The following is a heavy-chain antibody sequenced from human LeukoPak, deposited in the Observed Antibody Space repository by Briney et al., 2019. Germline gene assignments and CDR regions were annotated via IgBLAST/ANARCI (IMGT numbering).Heavy chain of an antibody. CDR2: ISGSGGST. V-gene: IGHV3-23*01. Sequence: GAPLRLSCAASGFTFSSYAMSWVRQAPGKGLEWVSAISGSGGSTYYADSVKGRFPISRDNSKNTLYLQMNSLRAEDTAVYYCAKGGATNYYYYGMDVWGQGTTVTVSS. CDR1: GFTFSSYA. D-gene: IGHD1-26*01. CDR3: AKGGATNYYYYGMDV. J-gene: IGHJ6*02.